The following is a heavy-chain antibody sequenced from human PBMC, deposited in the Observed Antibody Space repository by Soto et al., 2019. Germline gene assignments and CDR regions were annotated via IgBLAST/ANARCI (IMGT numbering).Heavy chain of an antibody. CDR3: ARGSGCSSGWLLYYFDY. Sequence: PSETLSLTCTVSGGSVSSGSYYWSWIRQPPGKGLEWIGYIYYSGSTNYNPSLKSRVTISVDTSKNQFSLKLSSVTAADTAVYYCARGSGCSSGWLLYYFDYWGQGTLVTVSS. D-gene: IGHD6-19*01. CDR1: GGSVSSGSYY. J-gene: IGHJ4*02. CDR2: IYYSGST. V-gene: IGHV4-61*01.